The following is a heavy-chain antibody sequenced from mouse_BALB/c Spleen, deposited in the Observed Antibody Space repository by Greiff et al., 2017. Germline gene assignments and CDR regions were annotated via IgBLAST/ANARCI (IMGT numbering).Heavy chain of an antibody. V-gene: IGHV5-6-5*01. CDR2: ISSGGST. J-gene: IGHJ4*01. D-gene: IGHD2-4*01. Sequence: EVNVVESGGGLVKPGGSLKLSCAASGFTFSSYAMSWVRQTPEKRLEWVASISSGGSTYYPDSVMGRFTIFSDNARNTMYLQMSSLRSEDTAMYYCARSESNDYDVGRMDYWGQGTSVTVSS. CDR3: ARSESNDYDVGRMDY. CDR1: GFTFSSYA.